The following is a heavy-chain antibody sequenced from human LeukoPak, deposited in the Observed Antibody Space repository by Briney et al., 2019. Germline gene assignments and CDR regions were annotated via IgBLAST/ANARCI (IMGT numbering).Heavy chain of an antibody. Sequence: GGSLRLSCAASGFTFSSYDMHWVRQATGKGLEWVSAIGSAGDTYYPGSVKGRFTISRENNKNSLYLQTNSLRAGDTTVDYCARGQLYGSTHAFDIWGEGTMVTVSS. CDR1: GFTFSSYD. D-gene: IGHD3-10*01. V-gene: IGHV3-13*01. CDR3: ARGQLYGSTHAFDI. CDR2: IGSAGDT. J-gene: IGHJ3*02.